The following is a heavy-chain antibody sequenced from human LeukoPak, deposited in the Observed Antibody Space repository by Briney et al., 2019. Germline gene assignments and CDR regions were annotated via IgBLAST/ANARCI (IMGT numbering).Heavy chain of an antibody. CDR2: LYAGGTT. Sequence: LPGGSLRLSCAASGFIVSGNFMNWVRQAPGKGLEWVSILYAGGTTSYTDSVKGRFTISRDSSKNTLYLQMKSLRAEDTAVYHCARGFPPAHWGQGTLVTVSS. D-gene: IGHD3-10*01. V-gene: IGHV3-53*01. CDR3: ARGFPPAH. CDR1: GFIVSGNF. J-gene: IGHJ4*02.